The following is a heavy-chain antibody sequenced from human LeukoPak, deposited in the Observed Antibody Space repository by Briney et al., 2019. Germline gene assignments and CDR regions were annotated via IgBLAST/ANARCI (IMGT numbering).Heavy chain of an antibody. CDR1: GGTFSTFA. V-gene: IGHV1-69*04. Sequence: ASVKVSCKASGGTFSTFALNWVRQAPGQGLEWMGRVIPILRQSDSAQKFQGRVTITADTSTSTAYMELRSLRSEDTAVYYCARDKDAFDIWGQGTMVTVSS. CDR3: ARDKDAFDI. J-gene: IGHJ3*02. CDR2: VIPILRQS.